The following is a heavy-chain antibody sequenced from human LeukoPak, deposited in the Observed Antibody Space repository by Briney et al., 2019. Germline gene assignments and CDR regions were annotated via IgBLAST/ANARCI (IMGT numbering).Heavy chain of an antibody. CDR2: IYYSGST. V-gene: IGHV4-31*03. J-gene: IGHJ4*02. Sequence: SQTLSLTCTVSGGSISSGGYYWSWIRQHPGKGLEWIGYIYYSGSTYYNPSLKSRVTISVDTSKNQFSLKLSSVTAADTAVYYCARGSALTVTTDYWGQGTLVTASS. CDR3: ARGSALTVTTDY. D-gene: IGHD4-17*01. CDR1: GGSISSGGYY.